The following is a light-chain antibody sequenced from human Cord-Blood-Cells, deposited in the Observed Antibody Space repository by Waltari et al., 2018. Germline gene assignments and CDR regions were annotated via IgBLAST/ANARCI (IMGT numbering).Light chain of an antibody. J-gene: IGKJ1*01. CDR2: GAS. CDR3: QQYNNWPKT. CDR1: QSVSSN. Sequence: EIVMTQSPATPSVSPGERATLSCRASQSVSSNLAWYQQKPGQAPRLLIYGASTRATGIPARFSGSGSGTEFTLTISSLQSEDFAVYYCQQYNNWPKTFGQGTKAEIK. V-gene: IGKV3-15*01.